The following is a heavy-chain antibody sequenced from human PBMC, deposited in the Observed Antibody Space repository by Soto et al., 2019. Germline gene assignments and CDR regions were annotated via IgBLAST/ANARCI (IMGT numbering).Heavy chain of an antibody. V-gene: IGHV4-30-4*01. J-gene: IGHJ4*02. D-gene: IGHD3-10*01. Sequence: QVQLQESGPGLVKPSQTLSLTCTVSGGSISSGDYYWSWIGQPPGKGLEWIGYIYYSGSTYYNPSHKSRVTISVDTSKNQFSLKLSSVTAADAAVYYCAREVRGVIGDYFDYWGQGTLVTVSS. CDR3: AREVRGVIGDYFDY. CDR2: IYYSGST. CDR1: GGSISSGDYY.